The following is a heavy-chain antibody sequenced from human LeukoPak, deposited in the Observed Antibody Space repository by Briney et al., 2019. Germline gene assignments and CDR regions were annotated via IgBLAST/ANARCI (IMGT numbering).Heavy chain of an antibody. J-gene: IGHJ3*02. Sequence: IINPSGGSTSYAQKFQGRVTMTRDTSTSTVYMELSSLRSEDTAVYYCARTRSGGDDAFDIWGQGTMVTVSS. V-gene: IGHV1-46*01. CDR2: INPSGGST. D-gene: IGHD3-16*01. CDR3: ARTRSGGDDAFDI.